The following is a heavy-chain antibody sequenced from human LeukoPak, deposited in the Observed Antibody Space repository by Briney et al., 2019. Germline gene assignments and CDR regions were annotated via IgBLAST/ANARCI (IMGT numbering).Heavy chain of an antibody. Sequence: ASVKVSCKASGYTLTTYAFSWVRQAPGQGLEWMGWISAYNGNTNYAQKLQGRVTMTTDTSTSTAYMELRSLRSDDTAVYYCARASSAVAAAGTNFDYWGPGTLDTVSS. CDR2: ISAYNGNT. CDR1: GYTLTTYA. V-gene: IGHV1-18*01. CDR3: ARASSAVAAAGTNFDY. J-gene: IGHJ4*02. D-gene: IGHD6-19*01.